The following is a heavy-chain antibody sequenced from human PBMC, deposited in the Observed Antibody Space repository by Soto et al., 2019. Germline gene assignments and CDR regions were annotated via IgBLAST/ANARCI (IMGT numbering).Heavy chain of an antibody. CDR3: ARERPDGARLDP. Sequence: QVQLQESGPGLVKPSQTLSLTCTDSGGSISSGDYYWSWIRQPPGKGLEWIGYIYYSGSTFYNPSLKSRLTISVDTSKNQFSLKLSSVTAADTAVYYCARERPDGARLDPWGQGTLVTVSS. CDR1: GGSISSGDYY. V-gene: IGHV4-30-4*01. D-gene: IGHD6-6*01. J-gene: IGHJ5*02. CDR2: IYYSGST.